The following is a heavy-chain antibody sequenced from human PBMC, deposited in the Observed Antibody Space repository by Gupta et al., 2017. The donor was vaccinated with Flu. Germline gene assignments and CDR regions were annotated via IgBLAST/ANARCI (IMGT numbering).Heavy chain of an antibody. CDR2: IKQDGSEK. V-gene: IGHV3-7*01. J-gene: IGHJ6*03. Sequence: QPPGKGLEWVANIKQDGSEKYYVDSGKGRFTISRDNAKNSLYLQMNSLRAEDTAVYYCARVGYCSSTSCYCWASGYYMDVWGKGTTVTVSS. CDR3: ARVGYCSSTSCYCWASGYYMDV. D-gene: IGHD2-2*01.